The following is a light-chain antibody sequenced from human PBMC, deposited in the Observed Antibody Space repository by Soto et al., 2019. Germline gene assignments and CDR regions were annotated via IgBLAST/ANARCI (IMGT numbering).Light chain of an antibody. V-gene: IGKV3-11*01. CDR3: QPRSNWIT. Sequence: ILLAQMATALSVYPEEKATLSCRASRSVSRYLAWSQQKPGQALRLLIYDASYRATGIPARFSGSGSGTDFTLTISSLEPEDFAVYYCQPRSNWITFGQGTRLEIK. CDR2: DAS. CDR1: RSVSRY. J-gene: IGKJ5*01.